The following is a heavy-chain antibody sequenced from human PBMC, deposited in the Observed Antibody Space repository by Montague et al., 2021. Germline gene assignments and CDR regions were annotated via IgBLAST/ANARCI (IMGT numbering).Heavy chain of an antibody. D-gene: IGHD2-2*03. J-gene: IGHJ4*02. CDR2: IIHTGST. Sequence: SETLSLTCAVSGDSISSINWWSWVRQPPGKGLEWVGVIIHTGSTNYNPSLKSRVTISVDKSKNQFSLKLSSVTAADTAVYYCARDNGYCNITSCSPLTYWGQGTLVTVSS. CDR3: ARDNGYCNITSCSPLTY. V-gene: IGHV4-4*02. CDR1: GDSISSINW.